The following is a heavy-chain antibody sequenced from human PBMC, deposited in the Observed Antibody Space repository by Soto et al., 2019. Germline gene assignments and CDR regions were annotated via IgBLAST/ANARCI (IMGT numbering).Heavy chain of an antibody. J-gene: IGHJ4*02. CDR1: GFTFSSYS. V-gene: IGHV3-21*01. Sequence: EVQLVESGGGLVKPGGFLRLSCAASGFTFSSYSMNWVRQAPGKGLEWVSSISSSSSYIYYADSVKGRFTISRDNAKNSLYLQMNSLRAEDTAVYYCARDIPLSGYWGQGTLVTVSS. CDR3: ARDIPLSGY. CDR2: ISSSSSYI. D-gene: IGHD2-21*01.